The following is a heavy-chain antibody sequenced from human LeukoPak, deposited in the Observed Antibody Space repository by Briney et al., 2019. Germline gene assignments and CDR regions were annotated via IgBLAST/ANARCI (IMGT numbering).Heavy chain of an antibody. D-gene: IGHD3-9*01. J-gene: IGHJ2*01. Sequence: SETLSLTCTVSGGSISGSSYYWGWIRQPPGKGLEWIGSIYYSGSTYYNPSLKSRVTISVDTSKNQFSLKLSSVTAADTAVYFCARVDWLNWYFGLWGRGSLVTVSS. CDR2: IYYSGST. CDR1: GGSISGSSYY. CDR3: ARVDWLNWYFGL. V-gene: IGHV4-39*01.